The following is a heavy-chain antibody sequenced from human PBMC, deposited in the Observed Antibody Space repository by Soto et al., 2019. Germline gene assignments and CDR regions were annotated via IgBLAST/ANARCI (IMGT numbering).Heavy chain of an antibody. Sequence: SETLSLTCTVSGDSVSSTTYYWSWIRQPPGKGLEWIGFIYYTGSTHYNPSLKSRVTISIDTSKNQFSLKLSSVTAADTAVYYCAKFRGYPKFAFENLGQGTMVTVSS. CDR3: AKFRGYPKFAFEN. D-gene: IGHD3-16*02. V-gene: IGHV4-61*01. CDR2: IYYTGST. CDR1: GDSVSSTTYY. J-gene: IGHJ3*02.